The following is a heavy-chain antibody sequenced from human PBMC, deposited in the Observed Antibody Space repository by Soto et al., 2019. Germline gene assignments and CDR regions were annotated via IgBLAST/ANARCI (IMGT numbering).Heavy chain of an antibody. CDR3: ARHGITGIDY. CDR2: IYYSGST. J-gene: IGHJ4*02. Sequence: QLQLQESGPGLVKPSETLSLTCTVSGGSISSSSYYWGWIRQPPGKGLEWIGSIYYSGSTYYNPSLKSRVTISVDTSKNQFSLKLSSVTAADTAVYNCARHGITGIDYWGQGTLVTVSS. CDR1: GGSISSSSYY. D-gene: IGHD1-20*01. V-gene: IGHV4-39*01.